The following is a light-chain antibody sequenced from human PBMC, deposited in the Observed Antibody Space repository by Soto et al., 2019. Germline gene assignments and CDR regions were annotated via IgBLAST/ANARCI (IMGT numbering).Light chain of an antibody. CDR1: QNINKW. CDR2: DAS. Sequence: DTQMTQSPSTLSASVEDRVTITCRASQNINKWLAWYQQKPGTAPKLLIFDASRLESGVPSRFSGSASGTEFTLTISSLQSEDFAVYYCQQYHNWPPITFGQGTRLEIK. CDR3: QQYHNWPPIT. V-gene: IGKV1-5*01. J-gene: IGKJ5*01.